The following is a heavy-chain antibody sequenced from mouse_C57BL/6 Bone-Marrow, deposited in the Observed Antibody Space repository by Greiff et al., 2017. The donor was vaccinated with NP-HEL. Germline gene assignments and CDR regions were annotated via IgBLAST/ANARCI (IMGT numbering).Heavy chain of an antibody. CDR3: ARDLYYYGSSYDYAMDY. CDR1: GYTFTSYW. CDR2: IDPSDSYT. J-gene: IGHJ4*01. V-gene: IGHV1-69*01. Sequence: QVQLKQPGAELVMPGASVKLSCKASGYTFTSYWMHWVKQRPGQGLEWIGEIDPSDSYTNYNQKFKGKSTLTVDKSSSTAYMQLSSLTSEDSAVYYCARDLYYYGSSYDYAMDYWGQGTSVTVSS. D-gene: IGHD1-1*01.